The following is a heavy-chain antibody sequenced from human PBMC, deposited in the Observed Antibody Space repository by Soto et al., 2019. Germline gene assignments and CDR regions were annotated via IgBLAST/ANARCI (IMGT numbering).Heavy chain of an antibody. V-gene: IGHV1-46*01. CDR1: GYTFSIYY. CDR3: ARVLGASGMDV. Sequence: ASVKVSCKASGYTFSIYYIHWVRQAPGQGLEWMGILNSNTGGTSYPQKFQGRVTMTRDTSTTTVYMELSSLTSDDTGVYYCARVLGASGMDVWG. CDR2: LNSNTGGT. J-gene: IGHJ6*02.